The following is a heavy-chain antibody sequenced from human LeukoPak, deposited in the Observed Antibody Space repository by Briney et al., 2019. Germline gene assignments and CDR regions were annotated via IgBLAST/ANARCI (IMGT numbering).Heavy chain of an antibody. CDR3: SRDRSDCGGDCYSADDAFDI. D-gene: IGHD2-21*02. V-gene: IGHV3-20*04. CDR2: INWSGGNT. CDR1: GFTFDDYG. Sequence: GGSLRLSCVASGFTFDDYGMSWVRQAPGKGLEWVSGINWSGGNTGYVDSVKGRFTISRDNAKNSLYLQMNSLRAEDTAVYYCSRDRSDCGGDCYSADDAFDIWGQGTMVTVSS. J-gene: IGHJ3*02.